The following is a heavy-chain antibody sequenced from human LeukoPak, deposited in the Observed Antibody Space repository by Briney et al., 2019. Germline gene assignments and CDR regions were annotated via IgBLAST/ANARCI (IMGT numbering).Heavy chain of an antibody. V-gene: IGHV1-8*02. CDR2: MNRRSGEA. CDR1: GYTFINYD. CDR3: TRLFDNC. D-gene: IGHD3-3*01. J-gene: IGHJ4*02. Sequence: ASVKVSCKASGYTFINYDINWVRQAPGEGREWMGWMNRRSGEAGYEQRFQGRVTMTRNIAISTAYLELSSLRSEDTAMYYCTRLFDNCWGQGTLVTVSS.